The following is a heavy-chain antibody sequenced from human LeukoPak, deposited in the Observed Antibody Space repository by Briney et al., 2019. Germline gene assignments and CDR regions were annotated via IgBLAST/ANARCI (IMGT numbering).Heavy chain of an antibody. V-gene: IGHV4-39*01. CDR3: ARLEADDYGDRGSPGTPNAQSN. CDR2: IYYSGST. D-gene: IGHD4-17*01. CDR1: GGSISSSSYY. J-gene: IGHJ4*02. Sequence: SETLSLTCTVSGGSISSSSYYWGWIRQPPGKGLEWIGSIYYSGSTYYNPSLKSRVAISVDTSKNQFSLRLSSVTAADTAVFYCARLEADDYGDRGSPGTPNAQSNWGQGTLVTVSS.